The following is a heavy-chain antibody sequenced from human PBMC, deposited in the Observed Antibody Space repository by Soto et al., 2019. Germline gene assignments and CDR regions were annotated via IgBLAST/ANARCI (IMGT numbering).Heavy chain of an antibody. V-gene: IGHV3-30*18. CDR2: ISYDGSNK. CDR1: GFTFSSYG. J-gene: IGHJ2*01. Sequence: QVQLVKSGGGVVQPGRSLRLSCAASGFTFSSYGMHWVRQAPGKGLEWVAVISYDGSNKYYADSVKGRFTISRDNSKNTLYLQINSLRAEDTAVYYCAKDLTLWVRGTLFTVSS. CDR3: AKDLTL.